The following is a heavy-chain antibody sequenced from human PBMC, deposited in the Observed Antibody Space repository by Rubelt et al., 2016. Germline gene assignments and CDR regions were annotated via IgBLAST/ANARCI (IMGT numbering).Heavy chain of an antibody. CDR1: GGSFSGYY. J-gene: IGHJ5*02. Sequence: QVQLQQWGAGLLKPSETLSLTCAVYGGSFSGYYWSWIRQPPGKGLEWIGEINHSGSTNYNPSLKSRVTISVDTSKNRFSLEQSSVTAADTAVYYCAGEEELYYDPNYFDPWGQGTLVTVSS. CDR2: INHSGST. D-gene: IGHD2-8*01. CDR3: AGEEELYYDPNYFDP. V-gene: IGHV4-34*01.